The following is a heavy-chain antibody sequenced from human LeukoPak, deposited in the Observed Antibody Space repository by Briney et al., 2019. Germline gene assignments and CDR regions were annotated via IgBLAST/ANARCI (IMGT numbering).Heavy chain of an antibody. D-gene: IGHD2-2*01. CDR1: GFTFSSYW. J-gene: IGHJ6*02. V-gene: IGHV3-7*03. CDR3: ARGGCSTTNCYGSAPYHYGMDV. Sequence: PGGSLRLSCAASGFTFSSYWMTWVRQAPGKGLEWVANIRQDGSEKSYVDSVKGRFTVSRDNAKNSLYLQMNSLRAEDTAVYYCARGGCSTTNCYGSAPYHYGMDVWGQGTTVIVSS. CDR2: IRQDGSEK.